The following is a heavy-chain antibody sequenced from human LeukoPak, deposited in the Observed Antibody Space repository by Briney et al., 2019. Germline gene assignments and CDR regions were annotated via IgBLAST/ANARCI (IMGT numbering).Heavy chain of an antibody. J-gene: IGHJ6*03. CDR3: ARVRSSSWYVRYYYYMDV. D-gene: IGHD6-13*01. Sequence: GASVKVSCKASGYTFTGYYMHWVRQAPGQGLEWMGWISPNSGGTNYAQKFQGRVTMTRDTSISTAYMELSRLRSDDTAAYYCARVRSSSWYVRYYYYMDVWGKGTTVTVSS. CDR1: GYTFTGYY. V-gene: IGHV1-2*02. CDR2: ISPNSGGT.